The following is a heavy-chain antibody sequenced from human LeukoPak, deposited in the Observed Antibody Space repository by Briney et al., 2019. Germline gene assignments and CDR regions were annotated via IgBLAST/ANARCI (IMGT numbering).Heavy chain of an antibody. J-gene: IGHJ4*02. D-gene: IGHD6-19*01. CDR1: GGSISSSSHY. CDR2: IYYSGSA. V-gene: IGHV4-39*01. CDR3: ARHPSSGWYRPGYDTADY. Sequence: SETLSLTCTVSGGSISSSSHYWGWIRQPPGKGLEWIGSIYYSGSAYYKPSLKSRVTISVDTSKNQFSLKLSSVTSADTAVYCCARHPSSGWYRPGYDTADYWGQGTLVTVSS.